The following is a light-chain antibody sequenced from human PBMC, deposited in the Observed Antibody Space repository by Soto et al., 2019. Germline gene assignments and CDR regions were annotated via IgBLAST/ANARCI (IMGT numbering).Light chain of an antibody. CDR2: DVS. Sequence: ALTQPGSVSGSPGQSVTISCTGTSSDVGSYNFVSWYQQHPGKAPKLMIYDVSKRPSGVPNRFSGSKSGNTASLTISGLQEADEADYSCASYGATYTVFGTGTKVTVL. CDR1: SSDVGSYNF. CDR3: ASYGATYTV. V-gene: IGLV2-11*01. J-gene: IGLJ1*01.